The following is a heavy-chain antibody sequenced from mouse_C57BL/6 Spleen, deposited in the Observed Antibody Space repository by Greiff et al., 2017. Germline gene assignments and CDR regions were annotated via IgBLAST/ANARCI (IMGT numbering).Heavy chain of an antibody. J-gene: IGHJ4*01. Sequence: EVKLVESGGGLVKPGGSLKLSCAASGFTFSSYTMSWVRQTPEKRLEWVATISGGGGNTYYPDSVKGRFTISRDNAKNTLYLQMSSLRSEDTALYYCARHYDYGAMDYWGQGTSVTVSS. V-gene: IGHV5-9*01. CDR1: GFTFSSYT. CDR3: ARHYDYGAMDY. CDR2: ISGGGGNT.